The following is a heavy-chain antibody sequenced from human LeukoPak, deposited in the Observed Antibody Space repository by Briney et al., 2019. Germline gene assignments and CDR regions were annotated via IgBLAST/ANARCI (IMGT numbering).Heavy chain of an antibody. D-gene: IGHD1-26*01. J-gene: IGHJ4*02. CDR2: ISSSGGSS. V-gene: IGHV3-23*01. CDR1: GFTFSSYA. Sequence: GGSLRLSCAASGFTFSSYAMSWVRQAPGKGLEWVSAISSSGGSSYYADSVKGRFTISRDNSKNTLYLQMNSLRAEDTAVYYCAGSGSYYRLDYWGQGTLVTVSS. CDR3: AGSGSYYRLDY.